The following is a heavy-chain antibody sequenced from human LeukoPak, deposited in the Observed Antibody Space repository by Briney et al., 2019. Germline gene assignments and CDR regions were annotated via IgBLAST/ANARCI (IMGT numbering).Heavy chain of an antibody. CDR2: INAGNGNT. D-gene: IGHD5-12*01. CDR3: ARGVATSLSPFDY. CDR1: GYTFTSYA. J-gene: IGHJ4*02. V-gene: IGHV1-3*03. Sequence: ASVKVSCKASGYTFTSYAMHWVRQAPGQRPEWMGWINAGNGNTKYSQEFQGRVTITRDTSASTAYMELSSLRSEDMAVYYCARGVATSLSPFDYWGQGTLVTVSS.